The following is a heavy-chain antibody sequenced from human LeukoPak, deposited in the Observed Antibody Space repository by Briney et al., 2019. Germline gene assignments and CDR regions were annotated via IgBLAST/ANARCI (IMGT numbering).Heavy chain of an antibody. CDR3: ARRLTQYDCFDP. D-gene: IGHD2-2*01. CDR1: GDSVSSNSVT. J-gene: IGHJ5*02. CDR2: TYYRSTWYN. V-gene: IGHV6-1*01. Sequence: SQTLSLTCAISGDSVSSNSVTWHWIRQSPSRGLEWLGRTYYRSTWYNDYAVSVRGRITVNPDTSKNQFSLHRNSVTPEDTAVYYCARRLTQYDCFDPWGQGILVTVSS.